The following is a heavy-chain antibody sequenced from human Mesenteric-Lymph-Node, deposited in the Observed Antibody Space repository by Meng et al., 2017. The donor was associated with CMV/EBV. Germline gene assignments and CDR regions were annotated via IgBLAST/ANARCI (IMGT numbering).Heavy chain of an antibody. CDR1: SYD. V-gene: IGHV1-18*04. D-gene: IGHD3-22*01. Sequence: SYDISWVRQATGQGLEWMGWISTYNGDTNYAQKLQGRVTMTTDTSTSTAYMELRSLRSDDTAVYYCWRYYPDSSGYFGWKKSDYFDYWGQGTLVTVSS. J-gene: IGHJ4*02. CDR3: WRYYPDSSGYFGWKKSDYFDY. CDR2: ISTYNGDT.